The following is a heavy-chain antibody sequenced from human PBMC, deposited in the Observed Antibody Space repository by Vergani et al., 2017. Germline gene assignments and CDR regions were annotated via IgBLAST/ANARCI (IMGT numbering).Heavy chain of an antibody. Sequence: QVQLRQWGAGLLKPSEPLSLTCAVYGGSFSGYYWSWSRQPPGKGLEWIGEINQSVSTNYNPSLKSRVTISVDTSKNQFSLELSSVTAADTAVYYCARGRSSLWVGELPFDLFDYWGQGTLVTVSS. V-gene: IGHV4-34*01. CDR2: INQSVST. CDR1: GGSFSGYY. CDR3: ARGRSSLWVGELPFDLFDY. J-gene: IGHJ4*02. D-gene: IGHD3-10*01.